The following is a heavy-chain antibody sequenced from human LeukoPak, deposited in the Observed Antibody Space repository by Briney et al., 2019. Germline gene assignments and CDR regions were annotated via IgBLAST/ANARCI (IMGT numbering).Heavy chain of an antibody. V-gene: IGHV4-39*01. Sequence: SETLSLTCTVSGGSISSSSYYWGWIRQPPEKGLEWIGSIYYSGNTYYNPSLKSRVTISIDTSKNQFSLRLSSVTAADTAVYYCARHYYSDYLNYFDPWGQGTLVTVSS. CDR2: IYYSGNT. D-gene: IGHD3-22*01. CDR3: ARHYYSDYLNYFDP. CDR1: GGSISSSSYY. J-gene: IGHJ5*02.